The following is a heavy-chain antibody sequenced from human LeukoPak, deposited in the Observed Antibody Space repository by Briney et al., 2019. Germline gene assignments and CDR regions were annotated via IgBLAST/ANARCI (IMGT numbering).Heavy chain of an antibody. CDR1: GYTFTGYY. D-gene: IGHD4-17*01. V-gene: IGHV1-46*01. J-gene: IGHJ4*02. Sequence: ASVKVSCKASGYTFTGYYMHWVRQAPGQGLEWMGIINPSGGSTSYAQKFQGRVTMTRDTSTSTVYMELSSLRSEDTAVYHCARDKSPDDYGDYFFDYWGQGTLVTVSS. CDR3: ARDKSPDDYGDYFFDY. CDR2: INPSGGST.